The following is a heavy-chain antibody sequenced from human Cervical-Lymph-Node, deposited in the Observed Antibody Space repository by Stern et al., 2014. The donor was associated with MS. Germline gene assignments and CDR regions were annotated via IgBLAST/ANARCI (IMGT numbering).Heavy chain of an antibody. CDR2: VYYSGST. CDR3: ASIQLWSKSFDY. J-gene: IGHJ4*02. V-gene: IGHV4-59*01. CDR1: NVSIGLFY. D-gene: IGHD1-1*01. Sequence: QVQLQESGPGLVKPSETLSLTCTVSNVSIGLFYWSWIRQSPGRGLEWIGYVYYSGSTDYNPSLKSRVTMAVDTSKSQFSLKLSSLTAADTVVYYCASIQLWSKSFDYWGRGTLVTVSS.